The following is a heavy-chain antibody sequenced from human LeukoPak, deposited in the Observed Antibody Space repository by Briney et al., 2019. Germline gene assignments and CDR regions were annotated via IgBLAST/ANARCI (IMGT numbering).Heavy chain of an antibody. Sequence: SETLSLTCTVSGGSISSYYWRWIRKPAGKGLEWIGRIYTSGSTNYNPSLESRVTMSVDTSKNHFSLKLSSVTAADTAVYYCAREPYSSSWNNWFDPWGQGTLVTVSS. CDR1: GGSISSYY. V-gene: IGHV4-4*07. D-gene: IGHD6-13*01. CDR2: IYTSGST. J-gene: IGHJ5*02. CDR3: AREPYSSSWNNWFDP.